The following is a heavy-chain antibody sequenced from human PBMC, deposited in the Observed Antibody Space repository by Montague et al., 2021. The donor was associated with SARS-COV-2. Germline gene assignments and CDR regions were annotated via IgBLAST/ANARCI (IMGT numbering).Heavy chain of an antibody. CDR1: GDSVSSNIAT. D-gene: IGHD2-2*01. V-gene: IGHV6-1*01. Sequence: CAISGDSVSSNIATWNWIRPSPSRGLEWLGRTYYRSKWYNDYAESVKSRITIDPDTSKHQFSLHLNSVTPEDTAVYYCARIPVGSKYYFDFWGQGTLVTVSS. CDR3: ARIPVGSKYYFDF. J-gene: IGHJ4*02. CDR2: TYYRSKWYN.